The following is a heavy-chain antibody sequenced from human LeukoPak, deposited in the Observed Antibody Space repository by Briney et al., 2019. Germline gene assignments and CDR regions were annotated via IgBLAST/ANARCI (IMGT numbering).Heavy chain of an antibody. CDR2: ISSSGSTI. Sequence: GGSLRLSCAASGFTFSDYYMSWIRQAPGKGLEWVSYISSSGSTIYYADSVKGRFTISRDNAKNSLYLQMNSLRAEDTAVYYCAKDRNVVVPAARYNLEDWGQGTLVTVSS. CDR1: GFTFSDYY. CDR3: AKDRNVVVPAARYNLED. V-gene: IGHV3-11*01. D-gene: IGHD2-2*01. J-gene: IGHJ4*02.